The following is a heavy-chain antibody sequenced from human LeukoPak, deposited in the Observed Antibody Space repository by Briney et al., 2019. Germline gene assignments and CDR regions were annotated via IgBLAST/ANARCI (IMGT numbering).Heavy chain of an antibody. CDR3: AKVGDGYSRYDYVNWFDP. D-gene: IGHD5-12*01. CDR1: GYTFTSYG. V-gene: IGHV1-18*01. CDR2: ISPYNGNT. J-gene: IGHJ5*02. Sequence: ASVKVSCKASGYTFTSYGINWVRQAPGQGLEWMGWISPYNGNTNYAQKLQGRVTMTTDTSTSTAYMELRSLRSDDTAVYFCAKVGDGYSRYDYVNWFDPWGQGTLVTVSS.